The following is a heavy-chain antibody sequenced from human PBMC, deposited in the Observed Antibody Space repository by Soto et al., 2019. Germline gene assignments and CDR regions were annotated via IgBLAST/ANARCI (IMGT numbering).Heavy chain of an antibody. Sequence: EVQLVETGGDLVQSGGSLRLSCAASGFAVSTSYMMWVRQAPGKGLECISVTYTGGSTDYADSMKGRFTISRDDSRNTLYLHMNSLRVEDTAIYYCARDPPTTSDYALDVWGQGTTVIVSS. J-gene: IGHJ6*02. CDR3: ARDPPTTSDYALDV. D-gene: IGHD1-1*01. CDR1: GFAVSTSY. CDR2: TYTGGST. V-gene: IGHV3-53*02.